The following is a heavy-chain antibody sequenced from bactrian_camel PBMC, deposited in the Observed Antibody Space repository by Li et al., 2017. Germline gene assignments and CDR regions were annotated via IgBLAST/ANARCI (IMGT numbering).Heavy chain of an antibody. CDR1: GFTFSGYA. V-gene: IGHV3S40*01. Sequence: QLVESGGGLVQPGGSVRLSCATSGFTFSGYAMSWVRQAPGKGLEWVSAINSGGGTTYYSDSVKGRFTISRDNAKNTVYLQMNNLKPEDTAMYFCATDGFDCSALYWGASEYSYWGHGTQVTVS. CDR3: ATDGFDCSALYWGASEYSY. D-gene: IGHD1*01. CDR2: INSGGGTT. J-gene: IGHJ4*01.